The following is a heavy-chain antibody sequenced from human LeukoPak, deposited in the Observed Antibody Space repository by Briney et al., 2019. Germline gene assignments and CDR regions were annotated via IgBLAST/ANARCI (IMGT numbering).Heavy chain of an antibody. CDR1: GFAFSNYA. D-gene: IGHD3-22*01. Sequence: GGSLRLSCAASGFAFSNYAMSWVRLAPGKGLEWLSSISSSGGDTDYADSVKGRFTISRDNSKNTLYVQMNSLRADDTAVYYCAKYYYDSSTYSFDYWGQGTLVTVS. CDR3: AKYYYDSSTYSFDY. J-gene: IGHJ4*02. V-gene: IGHV3-23*01. CDR2: ISSSGGDT.